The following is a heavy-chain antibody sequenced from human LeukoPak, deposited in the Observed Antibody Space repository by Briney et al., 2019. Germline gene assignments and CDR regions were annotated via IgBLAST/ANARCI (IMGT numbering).Heavy chain of an antibody. CDR3: ARAERESIAVAGTVDY. J-gene: IGHJ4*02. D-gene: IGHD6-19*01. CDR1: GGSFSGYY. CDR2: INHSGST. Sequence: PSETLSLTCAVYGGSFSGYYWSWIRQPPGKGLEWIGEINHSGSTNYNPSLKSRVTISVDTSKNQFSLKLGSVTAADTAVYYCARAERESIAVAGTVDYWGQGTLVTVSS. V-gene: IGHV4-34*01.